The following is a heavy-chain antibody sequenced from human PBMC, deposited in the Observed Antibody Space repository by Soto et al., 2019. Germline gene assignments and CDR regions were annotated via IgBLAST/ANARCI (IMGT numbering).Heavy chain of an antibody. J-gene: IGHJ4*02. CDR2: IIYNGAT. Sequence: PSETLSLACTVSGASVTIGGYDWGWIRQPAGKGLEWIGFIIYNGATKYNPSLESRVTMSVDTSKNQFLLKLSSVTAADTAVYYCARTRNGGYWAVWFWGQGTLVTVSS. V-gene: IGHV4-61*08. CDR1: GASVTIGGYD. CDR3: ARTRNGGYWAVWF. D-gene: IGHD2-21*01.